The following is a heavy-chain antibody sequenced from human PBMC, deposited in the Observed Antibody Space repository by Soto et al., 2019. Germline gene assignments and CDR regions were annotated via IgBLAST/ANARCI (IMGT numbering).Heavy chain of an antibody. CDR1: GGSISSSSYY. CDR3: ASRTYSYGNYYFDY. J-gene: IGHJ4*02. D-gene: IGHD5-18*01. Sequence: SETLSLTCTVSGGSISSSSYYWGWIRQPPGKGLEWFGSIYYSGSTYYNPSLKSRVTISVDTSKNQFSLKLSSVTAADTAVYYCASRTYSYGNYYFDYWGQGTLVTVSS. CDR2: IYYSGST. V-gene: IGHV4-39*01.